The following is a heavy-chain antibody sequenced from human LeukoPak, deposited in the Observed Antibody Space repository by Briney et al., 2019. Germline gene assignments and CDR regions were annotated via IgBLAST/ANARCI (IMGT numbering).Heavy chain of an antibody. CDR3: ARAVVRGVMPHFDY. D-gene: IGHD3-10*01. J-gene: IGHJ4*02. CDR1: GDSISSGDYY. Sequence: SETLSLTCTVSGDSISSGDYYWSWIRQPAGKGLEWIGRISSSGSTNYNPSLKSRVTISVDTSKNQFSLKLSSVTAADTAVYYCARAVVRGVMPHFDYWGQGTLVTVSS. V-gene: IGHV4-61*02. CDR2: ISSSGST.